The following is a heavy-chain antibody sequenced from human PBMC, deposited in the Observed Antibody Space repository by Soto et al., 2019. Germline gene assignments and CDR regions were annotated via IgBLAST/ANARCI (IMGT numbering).Heavy chain of an antibody. V-gene: IGHV4-39*01. CDR2: IYYSGST. Sequence: QLQLQESGPGLVKPSETLSLTCTVSGGSISSSSYYWGWIRQPPGKGLEWIGSIYYSGSTYYNPSRKSRVTISVDTSKNQFSLKLSSVTAADTAVYYCARQPKKVDIVVVPAAIYYFDYWGQGTLVTVSS. J-gene: IGHJ4*02. D-gene: IGHD2-2*01. CDR1: GGSISSSSYY. CDR3: ARQPKKVDIVVVPAAIYYFDY.